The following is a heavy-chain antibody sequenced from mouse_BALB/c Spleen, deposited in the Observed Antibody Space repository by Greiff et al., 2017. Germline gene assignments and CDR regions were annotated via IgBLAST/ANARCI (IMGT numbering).Heavy chain of an antibody. CDR1: GYTFTSYW. V-gene: IGHV1S132*01. CDR2: IFPGTGTT. CDR3: ARWDYDGYYYAMDY. J-gene: IGHJ4*01. Sequence: QVQLQQSGAELVKPGASVKLSCKTSGYTFTSYWIQWVKQRPGQGLGWIGEIFPGTGTTYYNEKFKGKATLTIDTSSSTAYMQLSSLTSEDSAVYFCARWDYDGYYYAMDYWGQGTSGTVSS. D-gene: IGHD2-3*01.